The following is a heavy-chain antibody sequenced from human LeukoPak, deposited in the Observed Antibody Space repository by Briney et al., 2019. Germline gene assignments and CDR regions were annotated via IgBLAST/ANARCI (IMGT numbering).Heavy chain of an antibody. D-gene: IGHD7-27*01. V-gene: IGHV1-2*02. CDR3: ARHRLNWGYFDY. CDR2: INPNSGGT. CDR1: GYTFTGYY. J-gene: IGHJ4*02. Sequence: ASVKVSCKASGYTFTGYYMHWVRQAPGQGLEWMGWINPNSGGTNYAQKFQGRVTMTRDTSISIAYMELSRLRSDDTAVYYCARHRLNWGYFDYWGQGTLVTVSS.